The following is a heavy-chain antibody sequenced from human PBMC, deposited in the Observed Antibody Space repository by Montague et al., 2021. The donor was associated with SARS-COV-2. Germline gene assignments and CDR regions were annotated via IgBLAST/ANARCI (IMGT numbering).Heavy chain of an antibody. J-gene: IGHJ6*02. V-gene: IGHV6-1*01. Sequence: DYAVAVKGRITINADTSRNQLSLQLNSVTPEDTDVYYCARAPYSSGFYGMDVWGQGTTVTFSS. D-gene: IGHD3-22*01. CDR3: ARAPYSSGFYGMDV.